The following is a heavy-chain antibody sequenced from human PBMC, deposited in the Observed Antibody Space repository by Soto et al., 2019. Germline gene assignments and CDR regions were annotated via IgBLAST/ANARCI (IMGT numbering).Heavy chain of an antibody. CDR2: ISAYNGNT. D-gene: IGHD6-6*01. J-gene: IGHJ6*02. Sequence: QVQLVQSGAEVKKPGSSVKVSCKASGGTFSSYAISWVRQAPGQGLEWMGGISAYNGNTNYAQKLQGRVTMTTDTSTSTAYMELRSLRSDDTAVYYCARNLGLVRGSDYYYGMDVWGQGTTVTVSS. CDR3: ARNLGLVRGSDYYYGMDV. CDR1: GGTFSSYA. V-gene: IGHV1-18*01.